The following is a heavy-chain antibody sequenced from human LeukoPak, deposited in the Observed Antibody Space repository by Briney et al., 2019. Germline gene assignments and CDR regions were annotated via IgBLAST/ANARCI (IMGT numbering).Heavy chain of an antibody. CDR3: ATLDCSSTSCYRDQYYMDV. Sequence: GASVKVSCKVSGYTLTELSMHWVRQAPGKGLEWMGGFHPEDGETIYAQKFQGRVTMTEDTSTDTAYMELSSLRSEDTAVYYCATLDCSSTSCYRDQYYMDVWGKGTTVTVSS. D-gene: IGHD2-2*02. V-gene: IGHV1-24*01. CDR1: GYTLTELS. J-gene: IGHJ6*03. CDR2: FHPEDGET.